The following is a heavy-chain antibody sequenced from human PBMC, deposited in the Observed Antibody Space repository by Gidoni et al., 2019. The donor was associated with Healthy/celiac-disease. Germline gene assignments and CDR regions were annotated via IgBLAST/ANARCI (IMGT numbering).Heavy chain of an antibody. J-gene: IGHJ5*02. CDR1: GGSFSGYY. V-gene: IGHV4-34*01. CDR3: ARRLWSSSPFDP. CDR2: INHSGST. D-gene: IGHD2-15*01. Sequence: QVQLQQWGAGLLKPSETLSLTCAVYGGSFSGYYWSWIRQPPGKGLEWIGEINHSGSTNYNPSLKSRVTISVDTSKNQFSLKLSSVTAADTAVYYCARRLWSSSPFDPWGQGTLVTVSS.